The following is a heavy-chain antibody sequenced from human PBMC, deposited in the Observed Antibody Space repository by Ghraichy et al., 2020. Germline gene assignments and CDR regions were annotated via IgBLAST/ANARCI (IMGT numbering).Heavy chain of an antibody. CDR1: GFPFSSYS. Sequence: GGSLRLSCVGSGFPFSSYSMNWVRQSPGKGLEWVSYITSSSRTKYYADTVKGRFTISRDNAQNSLYLQLNNLRDEDTAVYYCARGSTVVRFFYDGMDVWGQGTTVTVSS. V-gene: IGHV3-48*02. D-gene: IGHD4-23*01. CDR2: ITSSSRTK. CDR3: ARGSTVVRFFYDGMDV. J-gene: IGHJ6*02.